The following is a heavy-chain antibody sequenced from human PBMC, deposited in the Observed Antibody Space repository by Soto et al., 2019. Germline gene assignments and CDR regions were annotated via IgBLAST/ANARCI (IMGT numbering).Heavy chain of an antibody. Sequence: ASVKVSCKASGGTFSSYTISWVRQAPGQGLEWMGRIIPIRGGTNYAQKFQGRVTITGDTSTSTAYMELSRLRSDDTAVYYCARESSLNCSSTSCYPSYFDYWGQGTLVTVSS. D-gene: IGHD2-2*01. V-gene: IGHV1-69*08. J-gene: IGHJ4*02. CDR2: IIPIRGGT. CDR1: GGTFSSYT. CDR3: ARESSLNCSSTSCYPSYFDY.